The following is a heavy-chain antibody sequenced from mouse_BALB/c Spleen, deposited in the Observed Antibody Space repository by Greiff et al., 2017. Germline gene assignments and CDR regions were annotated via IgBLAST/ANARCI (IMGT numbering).Heavy chain of an antibody. CDR2: ISDGGSYT. V-gene: IGHV5-4*02. CDR3: ARDQYGYDGAY. J-gene: IGHJ3*01. Sequence: EVKLVESGGGLVKPGGSLKLSCAASGFTFSDYYMYWVRQTPEKRLEWVATISDGGSYTYYPDSVKGRFTISRDNAKNNLYLQMSSLKSEDTAMYYCARDQYGYDGAYWGQGTLVTVSA. CDR1: GFTFSDYY. D-gene: IGHD2-2*01.